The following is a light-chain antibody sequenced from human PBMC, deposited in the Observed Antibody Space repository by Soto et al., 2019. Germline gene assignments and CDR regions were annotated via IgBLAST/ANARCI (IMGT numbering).Light chain of an antibody. CDR1: QAINIY. V-gene: IGKV1-39*01. J-gene: IGKJ1*01. CDR2: AAS. CDR3: QQYYDSPRT. Sequence: DIQMTQSPSSLSAFVGDRVTITCQAGQAINIYLSWYQQKPGKAPKLLIYAASTLQSGVPSRFSGSGSGTDFTLTISCLQSEDFATYYCQQYYDSPRTFGQGTKVDIK.